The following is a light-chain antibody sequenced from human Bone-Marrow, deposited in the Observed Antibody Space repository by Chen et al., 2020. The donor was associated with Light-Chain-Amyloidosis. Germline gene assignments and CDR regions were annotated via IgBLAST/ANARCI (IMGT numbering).Light chain of an antibody. V-gene: IGKV4-1*01. CDR2: WAS. CDR3: QQYYSTPYT. CDR1: LSVLYSSNNKNY. J-gene: IGKJ2*01. Sequence: DIVMTQSPDSLAVVLGERATINCKSSLSVLYSSNNKNYLAWYQQKPGQPPKLLIYWASTRESGVPDRSSASGSGTDFTLTIISLPAEDVAVYYCQQYYSTPYTFGQGTKLEIQ.